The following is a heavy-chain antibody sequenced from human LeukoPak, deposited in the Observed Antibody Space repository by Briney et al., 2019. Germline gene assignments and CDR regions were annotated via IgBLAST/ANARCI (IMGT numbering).Heavy chain of an antibody. CDR1: GGSFSGYY. D-gene: IGHD1-26*01. J-gene: IGHJ4*02. Sequence: PSETLSLTCAVYGGSFSGYYWSWIRQPPGKGLEWIGEINHSGSTNYNPSLKSRVTISVDTSKNQFSLKLSSVTAADTAVYYCARGSRRYSGSHSFDYWGQGTLVTVSS. CDR3: ARGSRRYSGSHSFDY. CDR2: INHSGST. V-gene: IGHV4-34*01.